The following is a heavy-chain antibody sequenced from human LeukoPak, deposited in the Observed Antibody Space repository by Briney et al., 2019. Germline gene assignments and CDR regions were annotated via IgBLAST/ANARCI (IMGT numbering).Heavy chain of an antibody. CDR1: GGCISSGDYY. D-gene: IGHD2-21*01. V-gene: IGHV4-30-4*08. Sequence: SETLSLTCTVSGGCISSGDYYWSWIRQPPGKGLEWIGYIYYSGSTYYNPSLKSRVTISVDTSKNQFSLKLSSVPAADTAVYYCARVGSYYYDYYMDVWGKGTTVTVSS. CDR2: IYYSGST. J-gene: IGHJ6*03. CDR3: ARVGSYYYDYYMDV.